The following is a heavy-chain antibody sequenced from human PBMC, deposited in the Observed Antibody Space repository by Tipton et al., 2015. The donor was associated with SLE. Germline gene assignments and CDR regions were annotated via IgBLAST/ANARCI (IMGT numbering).Heavy chain of an antibody. J-gene: IGHJ2*01. CDR2: IYHSGST. D-gene: IGHD3-16*01. Sequence: TLSLTCAVSGGSISSSNWWSWVRQPPGKGLEWIGEIYHSGSTNYNPSLKSRVTISVDKSKNQFSLKMNSVTAADTAVYYCARGWGYAERYRYFDLWGRGTLVTVPS. CDR1: GGSISSSNW. V-gene: IGHV4-4*02. CDR3: ARGWGYAERYRYFDL.